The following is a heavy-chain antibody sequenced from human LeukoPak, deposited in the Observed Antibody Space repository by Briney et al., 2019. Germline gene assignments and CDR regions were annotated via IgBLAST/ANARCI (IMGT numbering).Heavy chain of an antibody. Sequence: SETLSLTCAVSGGSISSGGYCWSWIRQPPGKGLEWIGYIYHSGSTYYNPSLKSRVTISVDRSKNQFSLKLSSVTAADTAVYYCARVVEQWLVFDYWGQGTLVTVSS. J-gene: IGHJ4*02. CDR1: GGSISSGGYC. D-gene: IGHD6-19*01. V-gene: IGHV4-30-2*01. CDR3: ARVVEQWLVFDY. CDR2: IYHSGST.